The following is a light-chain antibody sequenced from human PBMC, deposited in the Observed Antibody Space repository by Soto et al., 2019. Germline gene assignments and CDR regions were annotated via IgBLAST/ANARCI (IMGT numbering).Light chain of an antibody. CDR1: QSVSSN. CDR2: GAS. V-gene: IGKV3-15*01. Sequence: DIVMSQSPATLSVSLGDRATLSCRASQSVSSNLAWYQLKPGQAPRLLLYGASTRATGIPARFSGSGSGTEFTLTISSLQSEDFAVYYCQQYRMSPNTFGQGTRLEIK. CDR3: QQYRMSPNT. J-gene: IGKJ5*01.